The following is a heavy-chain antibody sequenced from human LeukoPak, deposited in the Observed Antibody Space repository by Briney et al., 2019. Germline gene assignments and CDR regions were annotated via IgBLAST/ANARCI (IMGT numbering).Heavy chain of an antibody. CDR1: GGSISSGGYY. Sequence: SETLSLTCTVSGGSISSGGYYWSWIRQHPGKGLEWIEYIYYNGFTYYNPSLKSRVTISVDTSKNQFSLEVSSVTAADTAVYYCARGGTWYYAFDYWGQGTLVTVSS. CDR3: ARGGTWYYAFDY. CDR2: IYYNGFT. J-gene: IGHJ4*02. V-gene: IGHV4-31*03. D-gene: IGHD2-15*01.